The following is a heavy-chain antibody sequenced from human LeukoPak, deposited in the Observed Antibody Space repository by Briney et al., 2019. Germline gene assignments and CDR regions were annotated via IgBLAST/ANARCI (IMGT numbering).Heavy chain of an antibody. CDR1: GFTVSSSY. V-gene: IGHV3-66*01. Sequence: GGSLRLSCAASGFTVSSSYMSWVRQAPGKGLEWVSIISSAGTTYYADSVKGRFTISRDNSKNTVYLQVNSLRDEDTAVYYCAKIMGSRHCWGQGTLVTVSS. J-gene: IGHJ4*02. CDR2: ISSAGTT. CDR3: AKIMGSRHC. D-gene: IGHD3-10*01.